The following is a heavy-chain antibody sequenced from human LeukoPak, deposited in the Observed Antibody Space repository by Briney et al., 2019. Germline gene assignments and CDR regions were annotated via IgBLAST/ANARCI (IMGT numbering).Heavy chain of an antibody. CDR3: VKMGIAAAGTGNYYGMDV. D-gene: IGHD6-13*01. V-gene: IGHV3-11*06. Sequence: GGSLRLSCAASGFTFSDYHMSWIRQAPGKGLEWVSYISSSSDYTNYADSVKGRFTISRDNAKNTLYLQMSSLRAEDTAVYYCVKMGIAAAGTGNYYGMDVWGQGTTVTVSS. J-gene: IGHJ6*02. CDR1: GFTFSDYH. CDR2: ISSSSDYT.